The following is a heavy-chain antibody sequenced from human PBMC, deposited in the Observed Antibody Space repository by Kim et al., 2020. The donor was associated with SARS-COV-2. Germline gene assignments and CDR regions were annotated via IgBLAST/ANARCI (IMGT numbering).Heavy chain of an antibody. CDR1: GFTFSSYA. CDR3: ARDEDIVVVVAATEKFSSYDGMDV. Sequence: GGSLRLSCAASGFTFSSYAMHWVRQAPGKGLEWVAVISYDGSNKYYADSVKGRFTISRDNSKNTLYLQMNSLRAEDTAVYYCARDEDIVVVVAATEKFSSYDGMDVWGHGTTVTVSS. D-gene: IGHD2-15*01. V-gene: IGHV3-30*04. J-gene: IGHJ6*02. CDR2: ISYDGSNK.